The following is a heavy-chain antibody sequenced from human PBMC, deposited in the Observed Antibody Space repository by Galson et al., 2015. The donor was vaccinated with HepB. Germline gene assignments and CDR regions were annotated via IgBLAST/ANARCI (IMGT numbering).Heavy chain of an antibody. CDR2: TYYRTKWYD. Sequence: CAISGDSVSRTSASWHWIRQSPSRGLEWLGRTYYRTKWYDDYEVSVRSRISIDPDTSKNQVSLHLNSVTSEDTAVYYCARGEHGNRVSLFDPWGQGILVTVSS. J-gene: IGHJ5*02. V-gene: IGHV6-1*01. D-gene: IGHD1-14*01. CDR3: ARGEHGNRVSLFDP. CDR1: GDSVSRTSAS.